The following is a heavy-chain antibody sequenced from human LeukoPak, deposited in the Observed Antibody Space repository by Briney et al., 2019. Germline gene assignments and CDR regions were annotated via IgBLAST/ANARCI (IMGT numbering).Heavy chain of an antibody. CDR1: GYTFTGYY. V-gene: IGHV1-2*02. CDR3: ARGDDMPNPRSITMIVPIKGPFDP. D-gene: IGHD3-22*01. Sequence: GASVKVSCKASGYTFTGYYMHWVRQAPGQGLEWMGWINPNSGGTNYAQKFQGRVTMTRDTSISTAYMELSRLRSDDTAVYYCARGDDMPNPRSITMIVPIKGPFDPWGQGTLVTVSS. J-gene: IGHJ5*02. CDR2: INPNSGGT.